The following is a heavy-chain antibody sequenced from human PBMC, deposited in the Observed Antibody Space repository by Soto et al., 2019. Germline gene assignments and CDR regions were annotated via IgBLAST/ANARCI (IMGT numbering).Heavy chain of an antibody. CDR1: GYTCTGYG. D-gene: IGHD1-1*01. Sequence: QVQLVQSGAEVKTPGASVKVSCKASGYTCTGYGISWVRQAPGQGLEWMGWISGYNGNTNYAQKFQGRVTMTTDTPTSTAYMELRSLRSDDTAVYYCARVPRGAWYTHLPYWGQGTLVTVSS. CDR2: ISGYNGNT. CDR3: ARVPRGAWYTHLPY. J-gene: IGHJ4*02. V-gene: IGHV1-18*04.